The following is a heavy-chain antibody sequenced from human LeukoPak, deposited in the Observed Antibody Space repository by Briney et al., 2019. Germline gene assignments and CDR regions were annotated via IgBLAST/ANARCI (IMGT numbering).Heavy chain of an antibody. CDR3: AKGGMRGVTRPPDSWFDP. CDR2: IRYDGSNK. V-gene: IGHV3-30*02. CDR1: GFTFSSYG. D-gene: IGHD3-10*01. J-gene: IGHJ5*02. Sequence: GGSLRLSCAASGFTFSSYGMHWVRQAPGKGLEWVAFIRYDGSNKYYADSVKGRFTISRDNAKNSLYLQMNSLRAEDMALYYCAKGGMRGVTRPPDSWFDPWGQGTLVTVSS.